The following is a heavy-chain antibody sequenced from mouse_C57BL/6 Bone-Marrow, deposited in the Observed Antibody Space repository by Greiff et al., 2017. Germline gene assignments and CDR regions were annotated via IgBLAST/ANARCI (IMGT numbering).Heavy chain of an antibody. V-gene: IGHV1-85*01. D-gene: IGHD2-4*01. CDR2: IYPRDGST. Sequence: QVQLQQSGPELVKPGASVKLSCKASGYTFTSYDINWVKQRPGQGLEWIGWIYPRDGSTKYNEKFKGQATLTVDTSSSTAYMELHSLTSEDSAVYFCARLYDYERVAWFAYWGQGTLVTVSA. CDR3: ARLYDYERVAWFAY. CDR1: GYTFTSYD. J-gene: IGHJ3*01.